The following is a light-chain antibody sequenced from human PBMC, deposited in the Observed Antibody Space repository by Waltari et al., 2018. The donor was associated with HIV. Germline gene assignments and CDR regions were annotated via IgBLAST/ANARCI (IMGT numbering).Light chain of an antibody. CDR1: QSVGSY. J-gene: IGKJ1*01. V-gene: IGKV3-11*01. CDR3: QQRSDWPPT. CDR2: DAS. Sequence: EIVFTQSPATLSLSPGERATLSCKASQSVGSYLGWYQQKPGQAPRLLIYDASNRATVIPARFSGSGSGTDFTLTISSLEPEDFAVYYCQQRSDWPPTFGQGTKVEIK.